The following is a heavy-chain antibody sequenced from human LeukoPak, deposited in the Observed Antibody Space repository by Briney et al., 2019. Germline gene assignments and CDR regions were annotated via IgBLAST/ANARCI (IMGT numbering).Heavy chain of an antibody. J-gene: IGHJ5*02. D-gene: IGHD6-19*01. CDR2: INPNSGAT. V-gene: IGHV1-2*02. CDR1: GYTFTSYY. CDR3: ARAGRIAVAGKGWFDP. Sequence: ASVKVSCKASGYTFTSYYMHWVRQAPGQGLEWMAWINPNSGATNYAQKFQGRVTVTRDTSISTAYMELSRLRSDDTAVYYCARAGRIAVAGKGWFDPWGQGTLVTVSS.